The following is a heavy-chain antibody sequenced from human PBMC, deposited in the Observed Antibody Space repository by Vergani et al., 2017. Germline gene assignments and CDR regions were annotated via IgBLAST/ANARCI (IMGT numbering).Heavy chain of an antibody. J-gene: IGHJ4*02. CDR2: IYWNDER. CDR3: AHKPFPLLWFGELWDYFDY. D-gene: IGHD3-10*01. Sequence: QITLKESGPTLVKPTQTLTLTCTVSGFSLDTSGVGVAWIRQPPGKALECLGLIYWNDERRYSPSLSGRLTIIRDTSKNEVVLTMTNMDPADTATYYCAHKPFPLLWFGELWDYFDYWGQGTLVTVSS. V-gene: IGHV2-5*01. CDR1: GFSLDTSGVG.